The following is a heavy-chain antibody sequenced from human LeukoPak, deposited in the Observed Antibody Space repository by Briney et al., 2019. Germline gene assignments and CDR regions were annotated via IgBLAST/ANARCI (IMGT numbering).Heavy chain of an antibody. J-gene: IGHJ4*02. CDR2: INAGNGNT. V-gene: IGHV1-3*01. D-gene: IGHD2-2*01. Sequence: ASVKVSCKASGYTFTSYAMHWVRQAPGQRLEWMGWINAGNGNTKYSQKFQGRVTITRDTSASTAYMELSRLRSDDTAVYYCARDQGYIVVVPAAMDAGGSDYWGQGTLVTVSS. CDR1: GYTFTSYA. CDR3: ARDQGYIVVVPAAMDAGGSDY.